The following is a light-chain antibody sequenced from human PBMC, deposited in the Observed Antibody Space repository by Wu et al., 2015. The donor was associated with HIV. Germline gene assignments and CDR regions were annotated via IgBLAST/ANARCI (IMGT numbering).Light chain of an antibody. J-gene: IGKJ5*01. CDR2: AAS. V-gene: IGKV1-39*01. CDR3: QESYSTLSIT. CDR1: QSISTY. Sequence: DIQMTQSPSSLSASVGDRVTITCRASQSISTYLNWYQQKPGKAPKFLIYAASSLQSGVPSRFSGSGSGTDFTLTISNLQPEDFATYYCQESYSTLSITFGQGTRLEIK.